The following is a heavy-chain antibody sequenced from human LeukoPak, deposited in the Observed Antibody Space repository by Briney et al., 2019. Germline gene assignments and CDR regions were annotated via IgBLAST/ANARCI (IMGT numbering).Heavy chain of an antibody. J-gene: IGHJ4*02. CDR1: GFTFSRSS. V-gene: IGHV3-21*01. D-gene: IGHD3-22*01. Sequence: GGSLRLSCAASGFTFSRSSMNWVRQAPGKGLEWVSSITTSSSYIYYAYSVKGRFTISRDNAKNSLYLQMDSLRAEDTAVYYCATGGVHYYDSSADYWGQGTLVSVSS. CDR2: ITTSSSYI. CDR3: ATGGVHYYDSSADY.